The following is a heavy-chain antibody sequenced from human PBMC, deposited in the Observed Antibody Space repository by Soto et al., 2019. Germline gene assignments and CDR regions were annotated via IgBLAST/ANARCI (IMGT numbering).Heavy chain of an antibody. CDR2: INPNSGGT. Sequence: ASVKVSCKASGYTFTGYYMHWVRQAPGQGLEWMGWINPNSGGTNYAQKFQGWVTMTRDTSISTAYMELSRLRSDDTAVYYCARDRIFVPAATHPDYYYYGMDVWGQGTTVTVPS. D-gene: IGHD2-2*01. V-gene: IGHV1-2*04. CDR3: ARDRIFVPAATHPDYYYYGMDV. J-gene: IGHJ6*02. CDR1: GYTFTGYY.